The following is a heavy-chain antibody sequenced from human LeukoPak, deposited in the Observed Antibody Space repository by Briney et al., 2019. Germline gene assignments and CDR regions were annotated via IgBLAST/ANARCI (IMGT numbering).Heavy chain of an antibody. J-gene: IGHJ4*02. Sequence: PGGSLRLSFAAPGFPFSGSAMPRVRQASGKGLEWVGPIRSKANSYATAYAASVKGRFTISRDDSKNTAYLQMNSLKTEDTAVYYCTLLWLQDYWGQGTLVTVSS. D-gene: IGHD3-10*01. CDR1: GFPFSGSA. CDR2: IRSKANSYAT. CDR3: TLLWLQDY. V-gene: IGHV3-73*01.